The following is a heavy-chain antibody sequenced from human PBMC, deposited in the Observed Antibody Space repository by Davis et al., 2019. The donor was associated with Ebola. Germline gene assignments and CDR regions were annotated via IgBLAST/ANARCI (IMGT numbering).Heavy chain of an antibody. V-gene: IGHV4-4*02. CDR2: IYHSGST. Sequence: PSETLSLTCAVSGGSISSSNWWSWVRQPPGKGLEWIGEIYHSGSTNYNPSLKSRVTISVDTSKNQFSLKLSSVTAADTAVYYCARAYYDSSGYYGMDVWGQGTTVTVSS. CDR1: GGSISSSNW. J-gene: IGHJ6*02. CDR3: ARAYYDSSGYYGMDV. D-gene: IGHD3-22*01.